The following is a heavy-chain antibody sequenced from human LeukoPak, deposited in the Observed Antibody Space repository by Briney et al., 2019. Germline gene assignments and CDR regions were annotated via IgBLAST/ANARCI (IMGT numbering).Heavy chain of an antibody. Sequence: SETLSLTCTVSGGSISSGGYYWSWIRQPPGKGLEWIGYIYHSGSTYYNPSLKSRVTISVDRSKNQFSLKLSSVTAADTAVYYCARSTPDDFWSGYSNFDYWGQGTLVTVSS. CDR3: ARSTPDDFWSGYSNFDY. V-gene: IGHV4-30-2*01. CDR1: GGSISSGGYY. J-gene: IGHJ4*02. CDR2: IYHSGST. D-gene: IGHD3-3*01.